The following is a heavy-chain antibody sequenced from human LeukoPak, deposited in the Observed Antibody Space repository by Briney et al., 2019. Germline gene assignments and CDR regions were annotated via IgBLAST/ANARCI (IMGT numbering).Heavy chain of an antibody. Sequence: GGSLRLSRAASGFTFSSYSMNWVRQAPGKGLEWVSYISSSSSTIYYADSVKGRFTISRDNAKNSLYLQMNSLRAEDTAVYYCARGARGSSSDFDYWGQGTLVTVSS. CDR2: ISSSSSTI. J-gene: IGHJ4*02. V-gene: IGHV3-48*01. D-gene: IGHD6-6*01. CDR1: GFTFSSYS. CDR3: ARGARGSSSDFDY.